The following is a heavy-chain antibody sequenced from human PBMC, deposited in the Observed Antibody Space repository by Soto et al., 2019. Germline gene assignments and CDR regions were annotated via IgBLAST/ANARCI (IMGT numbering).Heavy chain of an antibody. CDR3: AKGGGQGSGWFNYFDY. V-gene: IGHV3-23*01. D-gene: IGHD6-19*01. J-gene: IGHJ4*02. Sequence: GGSLRLSCAASGFTFSSYAMSWVHQAPGKGLEWVSAISGSGGSTYYADSVKGRFTISRDNSKNTLYLQMNSLRAEDTAVYYCAKGGGQGSGWFNYFDYWGQGTLVTVSS. CDR1: GFTFSSYA. CDR2: ISGSGGST.